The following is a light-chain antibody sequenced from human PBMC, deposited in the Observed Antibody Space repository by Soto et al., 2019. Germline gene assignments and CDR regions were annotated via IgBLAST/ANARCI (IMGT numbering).Light chain of an antibody. Sequence: EVVLTQSPATLSLSPGERAILSCRASQSVRSRYLAWYQQRPGQAPRLLIYEASNRASGIPDRFSGSGSGTDFTLTISRLESEDFAVYFCQQYGSSPLTFGGGTKVEIK. V-gene: IGKV3-20*01. J-gene: IGKJ4*01. CDR2: EAS. CDR3: QQYGSSPLT. CDR1: QSVRSRY.